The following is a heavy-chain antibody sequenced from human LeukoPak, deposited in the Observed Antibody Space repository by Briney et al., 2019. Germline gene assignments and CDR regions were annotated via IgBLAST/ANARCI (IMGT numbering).Heavy chain of an antibody. V-gene: IGHV3-21*01. J-gene: IGHJ4*02. CDR3: ARDLPDYYGSGSYSDY. CDR2: ISSSSSYI. Sequence: GGSLRLSCAASGFTFSSYSMNWVRQAPGKGLEWVSSISSSSSYIYYAVSVKGRFTISRDNAKNSLYLQMNSLRAEDTAVYYCARDLPDYYGSGSYSDYWGQGTLVTVSS. CDR1: GFTFSSYS. D-gene: IGHD3-10*01.